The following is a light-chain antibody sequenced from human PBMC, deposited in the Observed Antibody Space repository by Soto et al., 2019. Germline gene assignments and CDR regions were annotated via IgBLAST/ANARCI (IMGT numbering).Light chain of an antibody. Sequence: DIQMTQSPSSLSASVGNRVTITCRASQSISTYLNWYQKKPGKAPNRLIYDASRLQSGVPSRFSGSGGGTDFTLSISSVQPEDFATYFCQQSYMDPITFGQGTQLEI. CDR1: QSISTY. J-gene: IGKJ5*01. CDR3: QQSYMDPIT. CDR2: DAS. V-gene: IGKV1-39*01.